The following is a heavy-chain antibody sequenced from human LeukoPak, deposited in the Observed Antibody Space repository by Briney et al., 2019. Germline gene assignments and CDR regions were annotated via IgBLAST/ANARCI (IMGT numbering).Heavy chain of an antibody. V-gene: IGHV5-51*01. D-gene: IGHD2-21*02. CDR3: ARTYCGGDCYYSYFDY. Sequence: TGESLEISCKSSGYSFTTYWIGWVRQMPGKGLEWMGIIYPGDSDTRYSPSFQGQVTISADKSISTAYLQWSSLKASDTAMYYCARTYCGGDCYYSYFDYWGQGTLVTVSS. J-gene: IGHJ4*02. CDR2: IYPGDSDT. CDR1: GYSFTTYW.